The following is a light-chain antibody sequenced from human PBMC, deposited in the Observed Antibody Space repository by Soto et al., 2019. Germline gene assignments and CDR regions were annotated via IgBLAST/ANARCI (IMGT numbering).Light chain of an antibody. CDR2: GAS. CDR1: QSVRTY. CDR3: QQYDNWPPVT. V-gene: IGKV3-15*01. Sequence: VMTQSPDTLSLSPGESASLSCRASQSVRTYLAWFQQKPGQAPRLLIYGASARAPGVPARFSGRGSGTEFTLTISNLQSEDFAIHYCQQYDNWPPVTFGPGTKVDLK. J-gene: IGKJ1*01.